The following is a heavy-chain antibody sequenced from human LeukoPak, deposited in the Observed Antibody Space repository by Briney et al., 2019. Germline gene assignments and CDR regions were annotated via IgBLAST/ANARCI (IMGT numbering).Heavy chain of an antibody. V-gene: IGHV1-2*02. CDR1: GYTFTDYY. D-gene: IGHD3-9*01. CDR2: INPKSGDT. Sequence: ASVKVSCKTSGYTFTDYYIHWVRQAPGQGLEWMGWINPKSGDTKFPQKFQGRVTMTRDTSISTAYMELISLTSDDTAVYYCARSAGFSHFDYWGLGALVTLSS. CDR3: ARSAGFSHFDY. J-gene: IGHJ4*02.